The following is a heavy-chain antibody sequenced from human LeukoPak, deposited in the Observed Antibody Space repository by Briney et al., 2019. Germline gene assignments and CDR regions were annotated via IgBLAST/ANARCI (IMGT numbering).Heavy chain of an antibody. D-gene: IGHD3-22*01. V-gene: IGHV1-2*02. Sequence: EASVKVSCKASGYTFTGNYMHWMRQAPGQGLEWMGWVNPTSGGTKYEQNFQGRVTMTRDTSISTAYMELSRLRSDDTAVYYCVRAYYYHMDVWGQGTTVTVSS. CDR2: VNPTSGGT. CDR3: VRAYYYHMDV. J-gene: IGHJ6*02. CDR1: GYTFTGNY.